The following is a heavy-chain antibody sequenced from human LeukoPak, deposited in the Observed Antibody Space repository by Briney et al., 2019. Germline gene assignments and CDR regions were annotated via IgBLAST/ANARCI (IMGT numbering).Heavy chain of an antibody. V-gene: IGHV3-15*01. Sequence: GRSLRLSCAASGLTFSNAWMSWVRQAPGKGLEWVGRIKSKTDVGTTDYAAPVKGRFTISRDDSKNTLYLQMNSLKTEDTAVYYCTTGLVVPAAMYPPDSYGMDVWGQGTTVTVSS. J-gene: IGHJ6*02. CDR3: TTGLVVPAAMYPPDSYGMDV. CDR2: IKSKTDVGTT. CDR1: GLTFSNAW. D-gene: IGHD2-2*01.